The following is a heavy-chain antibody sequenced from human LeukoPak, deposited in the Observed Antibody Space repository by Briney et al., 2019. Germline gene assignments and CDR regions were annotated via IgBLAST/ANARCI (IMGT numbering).Heavy chain of an antibody. CDR2: IRYDGSNK. D-gene: IGHD4-11*01. CDR3: AKSSSNYVSRWYYYMDV. J-gene: IGHJ6*03. V-gene: IGHV3-30*02. Sequence: PGGSLRLSCAASGFTFSSYGMHWVRQAPGKGLEWVAFIRYDGSNKYYADSVKGRFTISRDNSKNTLYLQMNSLRAEDTAVYYCAKSSSNYVSRWYYYMDVWGKGTTVTVSS. CDR1: GFTFSSYG.